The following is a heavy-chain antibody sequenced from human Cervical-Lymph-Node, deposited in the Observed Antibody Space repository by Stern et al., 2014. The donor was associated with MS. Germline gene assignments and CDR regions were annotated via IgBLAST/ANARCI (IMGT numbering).Heavy chain of an antibody. CDR2: IIPMCGTA. Sequence: VQLEESGAEVKKPGSSVRVSCKASGGIFSSFAISWVRQAPGQGLEWMGGIIPMCGTANYAQKFQGRVTITADDSTTTAYMEVSSLRYEDTAVYYCASSVGELTPEAVWGQGTTVTVFS. CDR3: ASSVGELTPEAV. D-gene: IGHD3-10*01. V-gene: IGHV1-69*01. CDR1: GGIFSSFA. J-gene: IGHJ6*02.